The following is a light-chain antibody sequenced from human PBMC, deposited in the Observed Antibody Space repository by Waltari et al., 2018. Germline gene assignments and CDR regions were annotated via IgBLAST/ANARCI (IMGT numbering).Light chain of an antibody. CDR1: SNDVGGYNY. J-gene: IGLJ2*01. CDR2: DVS. Sequence: QSALTQPASVSGSPGQSITISCTGTSNDVGGYNYVSWYQQHPGKAPKLMIYDVSNRPSGVSNRFSGSKSCNTASLTISGLQAEDEGNYYCSSYTSSTLVVFGGGTNLTVL. CDR3: SSYTSSTLVV. V-gene: IGLV2-14*03.